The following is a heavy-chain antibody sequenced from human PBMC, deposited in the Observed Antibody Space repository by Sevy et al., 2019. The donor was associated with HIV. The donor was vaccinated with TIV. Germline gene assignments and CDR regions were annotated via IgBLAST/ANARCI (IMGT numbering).Heavy chain of an antibody. CDR2: IYHSGST. Sequence: SETLSITCAVSGGSISSGGYSWSWIRQPPGKGLEWIGYIYHSGSTYYNPSLKSRLTISVDRSKNQFSLNLSSVTAADTAVYYCARVATGTHHNNWFDPWGQGTLVTVSS. V-gene: IGHV4-30-2*01. CDR1: GGSISSGGYS. CDR3: ARVATGTHHNNWFDP. D-gene: IGHD1-1*01. J-gene: IGHJ5*02.